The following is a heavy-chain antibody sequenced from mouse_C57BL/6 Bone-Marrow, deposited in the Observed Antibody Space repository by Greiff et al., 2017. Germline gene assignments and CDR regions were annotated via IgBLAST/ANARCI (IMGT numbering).Heavy chain of an antibody. Sequence: QVPHQPSGPELVKPGASVKISCKASGYDFSSPWMNWVKQRPGTGLVWIGRIYPGDGDTNSNGQFKGKATLTADHSSRPAYMQLSSLTSEDSAVYFCATYRNYLTWFAYWGQGTLVTVSA. CDR1: GYDFSSPW. D-gene: IGHD2-5*01. CDR3: ATYRNYLTWFAY. CDR2: IYPGDGDT. J-gene: IGHJ3*01. V-gene: IGHV1-82*01.